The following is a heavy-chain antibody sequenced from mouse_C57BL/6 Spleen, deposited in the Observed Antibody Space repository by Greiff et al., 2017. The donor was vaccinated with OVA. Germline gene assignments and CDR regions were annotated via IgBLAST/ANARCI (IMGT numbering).Heavy chain of an antibody. J-gene: IGHJ4*01. CDR2: IYPGSGNT. D-gene: IGHD1-3*01. Sequence: QVQLKETGPELVKPGASVKISCKASGYSFTSYYIHWVKQRPGQGLEWIGWIYPGSGNTKYNEKFKGKATLTADTSSSTAYMQLSSLTSEDSAVYYCASYKSYAMDYWGQGTSVTVSS. CDR3: ASYKSYAMDY. V-gene: IGHV1-66*01. CDR1: GYSFTSYY.